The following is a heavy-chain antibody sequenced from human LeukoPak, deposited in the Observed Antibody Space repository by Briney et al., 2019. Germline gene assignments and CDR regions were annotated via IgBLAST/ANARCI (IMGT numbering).Heavy chain of an antibody. CDR1: GGSISSYY. V-gene: IGHV4-59*01. D-gene: IGHD4-17*01. CDR2: IYYSGST. CDR3: ARTTVTTWRYYFNY. J-gene: IGHJ4*02. Sequence: SETLSLTCTVSGGSISSYYWSWLRQPPGKGLEWIGYIYYSGSTNYNPSLKSRVSMSVDTSKNQFSLRLSSVTAADTAVYYCARTTVTTWRYYFNYWGQGTLVTVSS.